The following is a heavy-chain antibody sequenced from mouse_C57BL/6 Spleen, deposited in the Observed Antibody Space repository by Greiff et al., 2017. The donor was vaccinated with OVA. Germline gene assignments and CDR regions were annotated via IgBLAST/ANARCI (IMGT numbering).Heavy chain of an antibody. Sequence: VQLVESGPGLVAPSQSLSITCTVSGFSLTSYAISWVRQPPGKGLEWLGVIWTGGGTNYNSALKSRLSISKDNSKSQVFLKMNSLQTDDTARYYCARKPSYYGSSYDYYAMDYWGQGTSVTVSS. J-gene: IGHJ4*01. CDR3: ARKPSYYGSSYDYYAMDY. V-gene: IGHV2-9-1*01. D-gene: IGHD1-1*01. CDR2: IWTGGGT. CDR1: GFSLTSYA.